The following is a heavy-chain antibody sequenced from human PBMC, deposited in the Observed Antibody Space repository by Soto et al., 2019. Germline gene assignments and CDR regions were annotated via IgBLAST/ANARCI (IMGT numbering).Heavy chain of an antibody. CDR3: AKDASYSSSWFDNWFDP. Sequence: GGSLRLSCAASGFTFSSYGMHWVRQAPGKGLEWVAVISYDGSNKYYADSVKGRFTISRDNSKNTLYLQMNSLRTEDTAVYYCAKDASYSSSWFDNWFDPWGQGTLVTVSS. V-gene: IGHV3-30*18. CDR2: ISYDGSNK. CDR1: GFTFSSYG. J-gene: IGHJ5*02. D-gene: IGHD6-13*01.